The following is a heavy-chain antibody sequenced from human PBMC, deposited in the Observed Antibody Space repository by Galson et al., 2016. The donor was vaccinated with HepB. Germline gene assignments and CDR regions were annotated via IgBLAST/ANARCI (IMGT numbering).Heavy chain of an antibody. V-gene: IGHV3-74*01. CDR1: EFTFSRYW. D-gene: IGHD5-12*01. Sequence: SLRLSCAASEFTFSRYWMHWVRQVPGKGLVWVSRINGDGRITNYADSVKGRFTISRDNARNTLYLQMNSLRVDDTAIYYCARDLSGYSDYWGQGTLVTVSS. CDR2: INGDGRIT. J-gene: IGHJ4*02. CDR3: ARDLSGYSDY.